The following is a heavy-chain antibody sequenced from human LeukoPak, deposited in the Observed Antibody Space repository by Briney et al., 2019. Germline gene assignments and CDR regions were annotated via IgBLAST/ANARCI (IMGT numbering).Heavy chain of an antibody. CDR3: ARATQLVTDYYYMDV. CDR2: ISAYNGNT. D-gene: IGHD6-6*01. V-gene: IGHV1-18*01. CDR1: GYTFTSYG. J-gene: IGHJ6*03. Sequence: ASVKVSCKASGYTFTSYGISWVRQAPGQGLEWMGWISAYNGNTNYAQKLQGRVTMTTDTSTSAAYMELRSLRSDDTAVYYCARATQLVTDYYYMDVWGKGTTATVSS.